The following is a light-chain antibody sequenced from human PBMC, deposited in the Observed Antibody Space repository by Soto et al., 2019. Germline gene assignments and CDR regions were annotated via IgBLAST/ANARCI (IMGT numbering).Light chain of an antibody. CDR3: QAWDSSTAV. V-gene: IGLV3-1*01. CDR2: QDT. CDR1: KLGDKY. Sequence: SYELTQPPSVSVSPGQTASITCSGDKLGDKYACWYQQKPGQSPVLVISQDTKRPSGIPERFSGSNSGNTATLTISGTQAMDEADYYCQAWDSSTAVFGTGTKLTVL. J-gene: IGLJ1*01.